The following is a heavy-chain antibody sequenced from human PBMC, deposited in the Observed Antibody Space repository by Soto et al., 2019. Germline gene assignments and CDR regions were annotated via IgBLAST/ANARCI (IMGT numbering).Heavy chain of an antibody. CDR2: VNSDGDTT. CDR3: ASNYAYAEGYYFYGIDV. CDR1: GFTFRNYW. Sequence: EVQLVECGGGLVQPGGSLRLSCAASGFTFRNYWMHWVRQAPGKGLVWVSRVNSDGDTTYYADSVKGRFTISRDNAKNTLHLQMNSLGAEDTAVYYCASNYAYAEGYYFYGIDVWGQGTTVTVSS. D-gene: IGHD3-16*01. V-gene: IGHV3-74*01. J-gene: IGHJ6*02.